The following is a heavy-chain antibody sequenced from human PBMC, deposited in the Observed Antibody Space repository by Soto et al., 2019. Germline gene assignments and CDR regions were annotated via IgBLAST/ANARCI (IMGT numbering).Heavy chain of an antibody. CDR1: GFTVSSNY. CDR2: IYSGGST. V-gene: IGHV3-53*01. D-gene: IGHD3-22*01. J-gene: IGHJ1*01. CDR3: ARDRVESGYPEYFQH. Sequence: EVQLVESGGGLIQPGGSLRLSCAASGFTVSSNYMSWVRQAPGKGLEWVSVIYSGGSTYYADSVKGRFTISRDNSKNTLYLQMNSLRAEDTAVYYCARDRVESGYPEYFQHWRQGTLVTVFS.